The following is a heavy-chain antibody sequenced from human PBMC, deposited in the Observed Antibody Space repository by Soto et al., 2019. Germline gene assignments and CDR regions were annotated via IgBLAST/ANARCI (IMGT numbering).Heavy chain of an antibody. Sequence: GESLKISCAASGFTFSGYAMSWVRQAPGKGLEWVSSISGVGVNTYYADSVKGRFSISRDNSMSTLFLQLNSLRAEDTAIYYCAKTSYSSGTGVGEDYWGQGTLVTAPQ. CDR2: ISGVGVNT. CDR1: GFTFSGYA. J-gene: IGHJ4*02. CDR3: AKTSYSSGTGVGEDY. D-gene: IGHD3-10*01. V-gene: IGHV3-23*01.